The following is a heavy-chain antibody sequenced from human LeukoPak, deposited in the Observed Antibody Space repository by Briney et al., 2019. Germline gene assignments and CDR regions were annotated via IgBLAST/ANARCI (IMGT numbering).Heavy chain of an antibody. Sequence: GRSLRLSCAASGFTFSSYGMHWVRQAPGKGLEWVAVISYDGSNKYYADSVKGRFTISRDNSKSTLYLQMNSLRAEDTAVYYCAKGPGYCSSTSCPGGVFSYGMDVWGKGTTVTVSS. CDR2: ISYDGSNK. CDR3: AKGPGYCSSTSCPGGVFSYGMDV. V-gene: IGHV3-30*18. D-gene: IGHD2-2*01. J-gene: IGHJ6*04. CDR1: GFTFSSYG.